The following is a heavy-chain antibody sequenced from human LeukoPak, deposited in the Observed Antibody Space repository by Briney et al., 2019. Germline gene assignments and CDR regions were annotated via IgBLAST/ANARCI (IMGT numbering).Heavy chain of an antibody. J-gene: IGHJ6*02. CDR2: ISWNSGSI. D-gene: IGHD7-27*01. CDR1: GFTFEDYA. Sequence: GGSLRLSCAASGFTFEDYAMHWVRQAPRKGLEWGSGISWNSGSIGYADSVKGRFTISRDNAKNSLYLQMNSLRAEDTALYYCAKGSGAYYYYGMDVWGQGTTVTVSS. CDR3: AKGSGAYYYYGMDV. V-gene: IGHV3-9*01.